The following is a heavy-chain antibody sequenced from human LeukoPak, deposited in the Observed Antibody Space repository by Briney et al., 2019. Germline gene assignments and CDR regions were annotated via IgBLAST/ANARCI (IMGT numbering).Heavy chain of an antibody. J-gene: IGHJ6*03. Sequence: ASVKVSCKAYGGSFSSYDVSWVRQAPGQGLEWMGGIIPIFGIANYAQKFKGRVRITADESTSTAYMELSSLRSEDTAVYYCARRHTAAGLFDDGYYMDVWGKGTTVTISS. CDR1: GGSFSSYD. D-gene: IGHD6-13*01. V-gene: IGHV1-69*01. CDR3: ARRHTAAGLFDDGYYMDV. CDR2: IIPIFGIA.